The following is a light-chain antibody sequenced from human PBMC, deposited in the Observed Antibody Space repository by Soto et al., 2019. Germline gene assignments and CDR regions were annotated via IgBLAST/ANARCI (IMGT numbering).Light chain of an antibody. CDR3: QKYNSAPLLT. Sequence: DIQMTQSTSSLSASVGDRVTITCRANQGISNYLAWYQQKPGKVPKLLIYAASTLQSGVPSRFSGSGSGTDFTLTISSLQPEDVAAYYCQKYNSAPLLTFGGGNKVEIK. CDR2: AAS. J-gene: IGKJ4*01. V-gene: IGKV1-27*01. CDR1: QGISNY.